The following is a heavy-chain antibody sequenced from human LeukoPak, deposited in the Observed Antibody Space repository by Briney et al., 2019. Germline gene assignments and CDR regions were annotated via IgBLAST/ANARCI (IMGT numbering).Heavy chain of an antibody. CDR1: GGSISSSSYY. CDR2: IYYSGST. V-gene: IGHV4-39*01. J-gene: IGHJ4*02. CDR3: ASILGYCSSTSCRYFDY. D-gene: IGHD2-2*01. Sequence: SETMSLTCTVSGGSISSSSYYWGWIRQPPGKGLEWIGSIYYSGSTYYNPSLRSRVTISVDTSKNQFSLKLSSVTAADTAVYYCASILGYCSSTSCRYFDYWGQGTLVTVSS.